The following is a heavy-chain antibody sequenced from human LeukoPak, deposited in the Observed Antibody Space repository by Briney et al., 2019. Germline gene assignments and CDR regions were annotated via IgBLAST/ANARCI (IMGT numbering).Heavy chain of an antibody. CDR2: INAGNGNT. J-gene: IGHJ6*02. Sequence: GASVKVSCKASGYTFTSYGISWVRQAPGQGLEWMGWINAGNGNTKYSQKFQGRVTITRDTSTSTAYMELSSLRSEDTAVYYCARAEYQLPYYYYGMDVWGQGTTVTVSS. CDR1: GYTFTSYG. CDR3: ARAEYQLPYYYYGMDV. V-gene: IGHV1-18*01. D-gene: IGHD2-2*01.